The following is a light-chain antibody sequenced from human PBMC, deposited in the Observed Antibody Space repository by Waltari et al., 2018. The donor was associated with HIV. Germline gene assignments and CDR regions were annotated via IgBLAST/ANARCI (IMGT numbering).Light chain of an antibody. J-gene: IGKJ3*01. CDR1: QSIDKN. CDR2: DAS. Sequence: EAVMTQSPAVLSVSPGGRATLSCRASQSIDKNLAWYQQKPGQAPRLIIYDASSRATGIPARFSGSGSGTEFTLTINKVQSDDFAIYYCQQYFYWAPFTFGPGTTVDVK. V-gene: IGKV3D-15*01. CDR3: QQYFYWAPFT.